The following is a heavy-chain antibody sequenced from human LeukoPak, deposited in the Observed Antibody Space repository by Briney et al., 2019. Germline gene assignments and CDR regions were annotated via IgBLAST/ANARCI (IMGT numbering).Heavy chain of an antibody. CDR3: AKGVVGMDTAMVKYFDY. V-gene: IGHV3-21*01. CDR1: GFTFSSYS. Sequence: PGGSLRLSCAASGFTFSSYSMNWVRQAPGKGLEWVSSISSSSSYIYYADSVKGRFTISRDNAKNSLYLQMNSLRAEDTAVYYCAKGVVGMDTAMVKYFDYWGQGTLVTVSS. D-gene: IGHD5-18*01. J-gene: IGHJ4*02. CDR2: ISSSSSYI.